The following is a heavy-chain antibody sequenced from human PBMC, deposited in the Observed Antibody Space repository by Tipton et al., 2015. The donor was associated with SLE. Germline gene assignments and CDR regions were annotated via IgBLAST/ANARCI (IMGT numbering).Heavy chain of an antibody. D-gene: IGHD4-17*01. J-gene: IGHJ4*02. CDR3: ARHGDYGDYNGY. V-gene: IGHV4-4*02. CDR2: IYHSGST. CDR1: GGSISSGNW. Sequence: SLRLSCAVSGGSISSGNWWSWVRQPPGKGLEWIGEIYHSGSTNYSPSFQGHVTISADKSISTAYLQWSSLKASDTAMYYCARHGDYGDYNGYWGQGTLVTVSS.